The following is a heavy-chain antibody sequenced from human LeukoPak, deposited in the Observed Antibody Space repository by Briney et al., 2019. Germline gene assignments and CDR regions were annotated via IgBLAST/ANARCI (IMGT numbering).Heavy chain of an antibody. Sequence: AGGSLRLSCAASGVTFSNYWMSWVRQAPGKGLEWVANVKQDESEIYYVDSVKGRFSISRDNAKNSLYLHMIGLGAEDTAVYYCAREGRGYYVDNWGQGTLVTVSS. V-gene: IGHV3-7*01. CDR2: VKQDESEI. D-gene: IGHD5-24*01. CDR3: AREGRGYYVDN. CDR1: GVTFSNYW. J-gene: IGHJ4*02.